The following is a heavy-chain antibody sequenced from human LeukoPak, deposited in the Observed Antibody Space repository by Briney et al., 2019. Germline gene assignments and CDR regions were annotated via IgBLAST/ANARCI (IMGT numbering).Heavy chain of an antibody. D-gene: IGHD6-6*01. V-gene: IGHV3-53*01. CDR1: GFSVSSNY. Sequence: GGSLRLSCAASGFSVSSNYMSWVRQAPGKGLEWVSVIYSGGSTYYADSVKGRFTISRDNSKNTLFLQMDSLRAEDTAVYYCAKHIAARPVTRFDYWGQGTLVTVSS. CDR3: AKHIAARPVTRFDY. CDR2: IYSGGST. J-gene: IGHJ4*02.